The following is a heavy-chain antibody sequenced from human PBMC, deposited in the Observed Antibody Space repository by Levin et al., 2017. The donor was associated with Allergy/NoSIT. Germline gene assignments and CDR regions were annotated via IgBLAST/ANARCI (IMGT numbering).Heavy chain of an antibody. D-gene: IGHD6-13*01. V-gene: IGHV3-7*04. CDR2: IKQDGSDK. CDR1: GFTFSSYW. J-gene: IGHJ6*02. CDR3: ARVYRSSSGYGMDV. Sequence: PGGSLRLSCTASGFTFSSYWMSWVRQAPGKGLEWVANIKQDGSDKFYVDSVKGRFTISRDNAKNSLYLQMNSLRGDDTAVYYCARVYRSSSGYGMDVWGQGTTVTVSS.